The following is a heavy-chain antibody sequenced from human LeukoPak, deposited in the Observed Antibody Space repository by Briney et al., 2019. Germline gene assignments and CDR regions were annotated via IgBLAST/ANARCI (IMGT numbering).Heavy chain of an antibody. CDR1: GFTFSSYS. D-gene: IGHD3-22*01. CDR2: ISSSGSTI. J-gene: IGHJ4*02. CDR3: APEYYYDSSGYYGSY. Sequence: GGSLRLSCAASGFTFSSYSMNWVRQAPGKGLEWVSYISSSGSTIYYADSVKGRFTISRDNAKNSLYLQMNSLRAEDTAVYYCAPEYYYDSSGYYGSYWGQGTLVTVSS. V-gene: IGHV3-48*04.